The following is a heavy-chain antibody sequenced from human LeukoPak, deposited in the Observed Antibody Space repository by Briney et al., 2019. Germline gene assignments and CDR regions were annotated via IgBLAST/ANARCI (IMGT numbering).Heavy chain of an antibody. CDR3: AKDRAYCGGDCYSHYSDY. D-gene: IGHD2-21*02. J-gene: IGHJ4*02. V-gene: IGHV3-23*01. CDR2: ISGSGGST. CDR1: GFTFSSYA. Sequence: GGSLRLSCAASGFTFSSYAMSWVRQAPGKGLEWVSAISGSGGSTYYADSVKGRFTISRDNSKNTLYLQMNSLRAEDTAVYYCAKDRAYCGGDCYSHYSDYWGQGTLVTVSS.